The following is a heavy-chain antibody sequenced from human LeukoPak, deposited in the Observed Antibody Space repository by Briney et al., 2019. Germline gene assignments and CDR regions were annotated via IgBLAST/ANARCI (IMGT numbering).Heavy chain of an antibody. Sequence: GGSLRLSCAASGFTSSSYAMSWVRQAPGKGLEWVSAISGSGGSTYYADSVKGRFTISRDNSKNTLYLQMNSLRAEDTAVYYWAGSSRNDDAFDIWGQGTMVTVSS. D-gene: IGHD3-10*01. CDR1: GFTSSSYA. V-gene: IGHV3-23*01. J-gene: IGHJ3*02. CDR2: ISGSGGST. CDR3: AGSSRNDDAFDI.